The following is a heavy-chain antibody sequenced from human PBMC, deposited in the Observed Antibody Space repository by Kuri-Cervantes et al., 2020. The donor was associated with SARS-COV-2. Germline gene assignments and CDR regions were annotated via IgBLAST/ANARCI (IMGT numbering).Heavy chain of an antibody. CDR3: AREKYGMDV. CDR1: GLTFSNYW. CDR2: IKQDGSEK. Sequence: GGSLRLSCAASGLTFSNYWMNWVRQAPGKGLEWVANIKQDGSEKYYVDSVKGRFTISRDNAKNSLYLQMNSLRAEDTAVYYCAREKYGMDVWGQGTTVTVSS. V-gene: IGHV3-7*01. J-gene: IGHJ6*02.